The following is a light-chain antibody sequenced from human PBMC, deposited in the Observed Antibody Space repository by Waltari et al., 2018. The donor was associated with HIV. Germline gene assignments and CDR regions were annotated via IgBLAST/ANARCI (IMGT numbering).Light chain of an antibody. V-gene: IGKV1-39*01. Sequence: DIQMTQSPSSLSASIGDRVTITCRASQNIYHYLNWYQHEPGKPPKLLIYAASTLQSGVPSRFGASGSGTDFTLTIDNLQPEDFATYYCQQSSDLPSTFGPGTKVDLK. CDR2: AAS. CDR3: QQSSDLPST. J-gene: IGKJ3*01. CDR1: QNIYHY.